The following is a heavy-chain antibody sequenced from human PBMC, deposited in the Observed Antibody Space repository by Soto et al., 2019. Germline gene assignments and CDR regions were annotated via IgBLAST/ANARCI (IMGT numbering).Heavy chain of an antibody. CDR3: ARLGSSGWYQGSYFDY. V-gene: IGHV4-39*01. CDR2: ISHSGRN. J-gene: IGHJ4*02. D-gene: IGHD6-19*01. CDR1: GGSISRGPYY. Sequence: QLQLQESGPGLVKPPETLSLTCTVSGGSISRGPYYWGWVRQPPGKGLGWIGTISHSGRNYYNPSLKGRVTISADTSKNQFSLRLTSVTAADTAVYFCARLGSSGWYQGSYFDYWGQGTLVTVSS.